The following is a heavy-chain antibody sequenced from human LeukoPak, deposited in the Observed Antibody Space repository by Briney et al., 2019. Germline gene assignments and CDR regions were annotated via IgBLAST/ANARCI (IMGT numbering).Heavy chain of an antibody. Sequence: SETLSLTCAVYGGSFSGYYWSWIRQPPGKGLGWIGEINHSGSTNYNPSLKSRVTISVDTSKNQFSLKLSSVTAADTAVYYCARRPRKNSALDVWGKGTTVTVSS. CDR3: ARRPRKNSALDV. D-gene: IGHD2/OR15-2a*01. V-gene: IGHV4-34*01. CDR1: GGSFSGYY. CDR2: INHSGST. J-gene: IGHJ6*04.